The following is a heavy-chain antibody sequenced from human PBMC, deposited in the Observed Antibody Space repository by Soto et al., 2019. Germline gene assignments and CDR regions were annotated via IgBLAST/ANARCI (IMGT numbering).Heavy chain of an antibody. D-gene: IGHD5-12*01. V-gene: IGHV5-51*01. CDR2: IYPGDSDT. CDR3: ARQDGYALYYFDS. J-gene: IGHJ4*02. CDR1: GYSFNNYW. Sequence: RKISCKGSGYSFNNYWIGWVRQMPGKGLEWMGIIYPGDSDTRYSPSFRGQVTISADKSISSAYLQWSSLRASDTAMYYCARQDGYALYYFDSWGQGTLVTVSS.